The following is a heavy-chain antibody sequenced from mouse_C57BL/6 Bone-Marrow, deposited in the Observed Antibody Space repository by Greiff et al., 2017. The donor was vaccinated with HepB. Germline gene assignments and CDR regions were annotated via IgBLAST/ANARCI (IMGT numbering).Heavy chain of an antibody. D-gene: IGHD3-2*02. V-gene: IGHV5-12*01. CDR3: ARQGGQLRLHYAMDY. CDR1: GFTFSDYY. CDR2: ISNGGGST. Sequence: EVMLVESGGGLVQPGGSLKLSCAASGFTFSDYYMYWVRQTPEKRLEWVAYISNGGGSTYYPDTVKGRFTISRDNAKNTLYLQMSRLKSEDTAMYYCARQGGQLRLHYAMDYWGQGTSVTVSS. J-gene: IGHJ4*01.